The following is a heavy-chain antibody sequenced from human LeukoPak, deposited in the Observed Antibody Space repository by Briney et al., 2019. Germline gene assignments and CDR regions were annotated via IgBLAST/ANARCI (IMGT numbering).Heavy chain of an antibody. D-gene: IGHD6-13*01. V-gene: IGHV4-59*01. Sequence: SSETLSLTCTVSGGSISSYYWSWIRQPPGKGLEWIGYIYYSGSTNYNPSLKSRVTISVDTSKNQFSLKLSSVTAADTAVYYCATSPGIAAARPWYYFDYWGQGTLVTVSS. CDR2: IYYSGST. CDR3: ATSPGIAAARPWYYFDY. CDR1: GGSISSYY. J-gene: IGHJ4*02.